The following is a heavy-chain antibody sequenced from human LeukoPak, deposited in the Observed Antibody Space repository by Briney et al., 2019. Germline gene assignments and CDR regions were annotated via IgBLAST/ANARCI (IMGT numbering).Heavy chain of an antibody. CDR1: GFTFSGYY. Sequence: GGSLRLSCAASGFTFSGYYMSWIRQAPGKGLEWVSYISSSGSTIYYADSVKGRFTISRDNAKNSLYLQMNSLRAEDTAVYYCARDPESRYDYGDSSYGMDVWGQGTTVTVSS. V-gene: IGHV3-11*01. CDR2: ISSSGSTI. D-gene: IGHD4-17*01. CDR3: ARDPESRYDYGDSSYGMDV. J-gene: IGHJ6*02.